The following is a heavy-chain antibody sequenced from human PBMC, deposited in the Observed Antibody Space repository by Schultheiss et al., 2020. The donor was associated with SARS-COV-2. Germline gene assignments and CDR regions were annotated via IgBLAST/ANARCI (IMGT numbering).Heavy chain of an antibody. CDR3: ATQYYYDSSGYGK. Sequence: SETLSLTCTVSGDSISSGNYYWSWIRQPPGKGLEWIGYIYYSGSTNYNPSLKSRVTISVDTSKNQFSLKLSSVTAADTAVYYCATQYYYDSSGYGKWGQGTLVTVSS. D-gene: IGHD3-22*01. V-gene: IGHV4-61*01. J-gene: IGHJ4*02. CDR2: IYYSGST. CDR1: GDSISSGNYY.